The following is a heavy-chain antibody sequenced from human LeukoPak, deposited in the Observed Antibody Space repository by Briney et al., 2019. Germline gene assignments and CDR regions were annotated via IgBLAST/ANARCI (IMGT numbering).Heavy chain of an antibody. CDR1: GFTFSSYA. V-gene: IGHV3-23*01. Sequence: GGSLRLSCAASGFTFSSYAMSWVRQALGKGLEWVSAISGSGGSTYYADSVKGRFTISRDNSKNTLYLQMNSLRAEDTAVYYCAKSGLNYDILTGYYPGRHFDYWGQGTLVTVSS. CDR3: AKSGLNYDILTGYYPGRHFDY. CDR2: ISGSGGST. J-gene: IGHJ4*02. D-gene: IGHD3-9*01.